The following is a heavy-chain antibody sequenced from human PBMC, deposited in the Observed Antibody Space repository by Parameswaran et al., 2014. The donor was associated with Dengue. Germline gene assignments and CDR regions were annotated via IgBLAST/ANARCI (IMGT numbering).Heavy chain of an antibody. CDR2: INPSGGST. D-gene: IGHD3-22*01. CDR3: ARDLSYYDSSGYFY. V-gene: IGHV1-46*01. J-gene: IGHJ4*02. Sequence: WVRQAPGQGLEWMGIINPSGGSTSYAQKFQGRVTMTRDTSTSTVYMELSSLRSEDTAVYYCARDLSYYDSSGYFYWGQGTLVTVSS.